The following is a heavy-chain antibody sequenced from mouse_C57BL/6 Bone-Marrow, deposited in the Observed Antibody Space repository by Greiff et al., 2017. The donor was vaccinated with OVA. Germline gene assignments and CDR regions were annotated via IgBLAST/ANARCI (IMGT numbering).Heavy chain of an antibody. Sequence: EVQRVESGGGLVQPGGSMKLSCVASGFTFSNYWMNWVRQSPEKGLEWVAQIRLKSDNYATHYAESVKGRFTISRDDSKSSVYLQMNNLRAEDTGIYYCTGYGNYGYAMDYWGQGTSVTVSS. CDR2: IRLKSDNYAT. CDR1: GFTFSNYW. J-gene: IGHJ4*01. D-gene: IGHD2-1*01. V-gene: IGHV6-3*01. CDR3: TGYGNYGYAMDY.